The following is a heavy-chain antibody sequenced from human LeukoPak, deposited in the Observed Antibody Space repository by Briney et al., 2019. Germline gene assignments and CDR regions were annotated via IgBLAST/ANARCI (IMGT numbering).Heavy chain of an antibody. CDR2: IIPIFGTA. J-gene: IGHJ4*02. V-gene: IGHV1-69*01. CDR1: GGTFNTYA. Sequence: RASVKVSCKASGGTFNTYAISWVRQAPGQGLEWMGGIIPIFGTANYAQKFQGRVTITADESTSTAYMELSSLRSEDTAVYYCARGVNYDILTGYYRLPYFDYWGQGTLVTVSS. CDR3: ARGVNYDILTGYYRLPYFDY. D-gene: IGHD3-9*01.